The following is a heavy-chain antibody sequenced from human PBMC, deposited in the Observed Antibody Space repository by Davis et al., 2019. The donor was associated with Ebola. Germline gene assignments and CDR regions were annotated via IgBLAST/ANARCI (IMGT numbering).Heavy chain of an antibody. CDR2: ISYDGSNK. Sequence: GESLKISCAASGFTFSSYGMHWVRQAPGKGLEWVAVISYDGSNKYYADSVKGRFTISRDNSKNPLYLQMNSLRAEDTAVYYCAKDRGPSGYSYGLYYFDYWGQGTLVTVSS. D-gene: IGHD5-18*01. CDR1: GFTFSSYG. J-gene: IGHJ4*02. V-gene: IGHV3-30*18. CDR3: AKDRGPSGYSYGLYYFDY.